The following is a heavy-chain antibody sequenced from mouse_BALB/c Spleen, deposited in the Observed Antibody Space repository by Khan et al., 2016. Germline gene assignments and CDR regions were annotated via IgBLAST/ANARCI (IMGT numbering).Heavy chain of an antibody. D-gene: IGHD2-4*01. J-gene: IGHJ3*01. CDR1: GFTFSDYY. V-gene: IGHV5-4*02. Sequence: EVELVESGGGLVKPGGSLKLSCAASGFTFSDYYMYWVRQTPEKRLEWVATISDGGSYTYYPDSVKGRFTISRDNAKNNLYLQMSSQQSEDTAMYYGAREGLRRGFAYWGQGTLVSVSA. CDR3: AREGLRRGFAY. CDR2: ISDGGSYT.